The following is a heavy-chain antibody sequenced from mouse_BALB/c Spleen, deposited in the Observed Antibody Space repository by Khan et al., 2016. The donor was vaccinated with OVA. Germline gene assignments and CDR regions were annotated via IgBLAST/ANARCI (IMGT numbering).Heavy chain of an antibody. Sequence: QVQLKQSGAELVKPGASVKLSCKTSGYTFTSYWIQWVKQRPGQGLGWIGQIFPGTGTTYYNENFKGKATLTVDTSSSTAYMQLSSLTSEDSAVYFCARGYFGNYEVVYWGQGTLVTVSP. D-gene: IGHD2-1*01. CDR1: GYTFTSYW. V-gene: IGHV1S132*01. CDR3: ARGYFGNYEVVY. J-gene: IGHJ3*01. CDR2: IFPGTGTT.